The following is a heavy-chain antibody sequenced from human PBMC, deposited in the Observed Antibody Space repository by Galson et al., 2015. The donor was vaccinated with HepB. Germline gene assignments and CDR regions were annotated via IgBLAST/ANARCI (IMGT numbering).Heavy chain of an antibody. CDR1: GGSISSGGYF. V-gene: IGHV4-31*03. CDR2: ISYSGST. J-gene: IGHJ6*03. CDR3: ARGGERYNSSWPGGVYYMDV. Sequence: TLSLTCTVSGGSISSGGYFWSWIRQHPGKGLEWIGYISYSGSTYYNPSLKSRVTISVDTYKNQFSLKLSSVIAADTAVYYCARGGERYNSSWPGGVYYMDVWGKGTTVTVSS. D-gene: IGHD6-13*01.